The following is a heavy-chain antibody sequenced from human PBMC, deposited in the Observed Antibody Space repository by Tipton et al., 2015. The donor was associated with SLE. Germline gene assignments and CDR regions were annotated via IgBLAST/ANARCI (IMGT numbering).Heavy chain of an antibody. V-gene: IGHV4-59*11. CDR1: GGSISSHY. J-gene: IGHJ4*02. Sequence: TLSLTCTVSGGSISSHYWSWIRQPPGKGLEWIGYIYYSGSTNYNPSLKSRVTISVDKSKNQFSLKLTSVTAADTAVYYCARVSSGYFDYWGQGTLVTVSS. CDR3: ARVSSGYFDY. D-gene: IGHD6-6*01. CDR2: IYYSGST.